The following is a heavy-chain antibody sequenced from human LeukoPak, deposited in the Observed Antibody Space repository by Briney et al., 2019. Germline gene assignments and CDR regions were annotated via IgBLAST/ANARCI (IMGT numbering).Heavy chain of an antibody. D-gene: IGHD2-15*01. CDR2: ISSSSSTI. CDR3: ARVAYCVGGSCYQGDFGY. CDR1: GFTFSSHS. Sequence: PGGSLRLSCAASGFTFSSHSMNWVRQAPGKGLEWVSYISSSSSTIYYADSVKGRFTISRDNAKNSLYLQMNSLRAEDTAVYYCARVAYCVGGSCYQGDFGYWGQGTLVTVSS. J-gene: IGHJ4*02. V-gene: IGHV3-48*01.